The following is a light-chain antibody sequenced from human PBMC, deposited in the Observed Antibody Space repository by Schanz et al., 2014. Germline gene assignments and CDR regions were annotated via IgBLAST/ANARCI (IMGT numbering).Light chain of an antibody. CDR2: GAS. J-gene: IGKJ4*01. Sequence: VMTQSPATLSVSAGERATLSCRASQSVTTKIAWYQQKPGQAPRLLIYGASSRATGIPARFSGSGSGTEFTLTITSLQSEDFAVYLCQQHDAWPFTFGGGTKVEL. CDR1: QSVTTK. V-gene: IGKV3-15*01. CDR3: QQHDAWPFT.